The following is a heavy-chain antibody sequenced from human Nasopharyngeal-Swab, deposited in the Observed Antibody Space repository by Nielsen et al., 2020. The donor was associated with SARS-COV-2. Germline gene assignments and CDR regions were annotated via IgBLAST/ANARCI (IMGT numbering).Heavy chain of an antibody. CDR1: GFTFGDYA. V-gene: IGHV3-49*03. D-gene: IGHD3-3*01. CDR3: TRAEVDFWTLDTYFDY. CDR2: IRGKAYGGTT. Sequence: GESLKISCTASGFTFGDYAMSWFRQAPGKGLEWVGFIRGKAYGGTTEYAASVKGRFTISRDDSKSIAYLQMNSLKTEDTAVYYCTRAEVDFWTLDTYFDYWGQGTLVTVSS. J-gene: IGHJ4*02.